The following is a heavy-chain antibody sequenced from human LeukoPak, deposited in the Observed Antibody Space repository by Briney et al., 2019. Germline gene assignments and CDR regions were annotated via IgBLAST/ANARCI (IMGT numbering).Heavy chain of an antibody. J-gene: IGHJ4*02. CDR2: ISSSSSYI. CDR1: GFTFSSYS. D-gene: IGHD5-24*01. CDR3: ARDYRWLPFDY. Sequence: GGSLRLSCPASGFTFSSYSMNWVRQAPGKGLEWVSSISSSSSYIYYADSVKGRFTISRDNAKNSLYLQMNSLRAEDAAVYYCARDYRWLPFDYWGQGTLVTVSS. V-gene: IGHV3-21*01.